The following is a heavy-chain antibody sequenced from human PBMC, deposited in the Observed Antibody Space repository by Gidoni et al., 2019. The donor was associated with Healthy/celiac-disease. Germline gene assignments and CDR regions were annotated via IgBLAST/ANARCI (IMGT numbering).Heavy chain of an antibody. CDR3: AKDISSSSGWRRGAFDI. V-gene: IGHV3-23*01. CDR1: GFTFSSSA. CDR2: ISGSGGST. Sequence: EVQLLASGGGLVQTGGSLRLSCAASGFTFSSSAMSWVRQAPGKGLEWVSAISGSGGSTYYADSVKGRFTISRDNSKNTLYLQMNSLRAEDTAVYYCAKDISSSSGWRRGAFDIWGQGTMVTVSS. J-gene: IGHJ3*02. D-gene: IGHD6-19*01.